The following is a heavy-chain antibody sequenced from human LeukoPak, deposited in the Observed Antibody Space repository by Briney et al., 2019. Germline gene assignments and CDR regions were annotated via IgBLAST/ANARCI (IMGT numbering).Heavy chain of an antibody. J-gene: IGHJ5*02. Sequence: ASVKVSCKASGGTFNSYAISWVRQAPGEGGEWMGGSIPIFGRANYAQKFQGRVTITADEYTSTDYIEVRSLRYEDTAGYDCERYTEQLVDSPNWFDPWGQGPLVTVSA. V-gene: IGHV1-69*01. D-gene: IGHD6-6*01. CDR1: GGTFNSYA. CDR2: SIPIFGRA. CDR3: ERYTEQLVDSPNWFDP.